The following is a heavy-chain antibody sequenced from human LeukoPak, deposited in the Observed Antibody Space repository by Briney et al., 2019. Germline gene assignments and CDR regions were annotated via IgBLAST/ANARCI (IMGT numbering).Heavy chain of an antibody. CDR1: GFTFSSYE. J-gene: IGHJ4*02. Sequence: PGGSLRLSCAASGFTFSSYEMNWVRQAPGKGLEWVSYISSSGSTIYYADSVKGRFTISRDNAKNSVSLQMNSLRADDTAVYYCAKDPWGRSSFWGQGTLVIVSS. CDR3: AKDPWGRSSF. D-gene: IGHD6-6*01. V-gene: IGHV3-48*03. CDR2: ISSSGSTI.